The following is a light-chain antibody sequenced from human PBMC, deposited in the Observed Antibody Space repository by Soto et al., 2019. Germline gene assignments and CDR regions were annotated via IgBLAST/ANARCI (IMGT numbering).Light chain of an antibody. V-gene: IGLV6-57*04. CDR1: SGSIDSNY. Sequence: NFMLTQPHSVSESPGKTVIISCTRSSGSIDSNYVQWFQKRPGSAPTTVIFNDNQRPSGVPARFSGSVDSSSNSASLTISGLKTEDEADYYCQSFDSTCRVFGGGTQLTVL. J-gene: IGLJ3*02. CDR2: NDN. CDR3: QSFDSTCRV.